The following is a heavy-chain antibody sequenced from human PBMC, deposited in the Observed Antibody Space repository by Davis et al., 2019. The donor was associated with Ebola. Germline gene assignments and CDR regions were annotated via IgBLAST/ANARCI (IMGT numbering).Heavy chain of an antibody. D-gene: IGHD3-10*01. Sequence: LRLSCTVSGGSISSGGYYWSWIRQHPGKGLEWIGYIYYSGSTYYNPSLKSRVTISVDTSKNQFSLKLSSVTAADTAVYYCARGPGGVYYYYYGMDVWGKGTTVTVSS. J-gene: IGHJ6*04. CDR3: ARGPGGVYYYYYGMDV. V-gene: IGHV4-31*03. CDR2: IYYSGST. CDR1: GGSISSGGYY.